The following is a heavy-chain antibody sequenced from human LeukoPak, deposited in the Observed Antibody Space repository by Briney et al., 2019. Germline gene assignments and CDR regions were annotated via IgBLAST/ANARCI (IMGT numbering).Heavy chain of an antibody. CDR1: GGSVSIGSYY. D-gene: IGHD3/OR15-3a*01. CDR2: IYVSGST. V-gene: IGHV4-61*09. Sequence: SETLSLTCTVSGGSVSIGSYYWSWIRQSAGKGLEWIGHIYVSGSTDYNPSLKSRVIISKDMSKNQLSLRLSSVTAADTAVYYCARTNDFWTGYYEKWGQGTLVTVSS. CDR3: ARTNDFWTGYYEK. J-gene: IGHJ4*02.